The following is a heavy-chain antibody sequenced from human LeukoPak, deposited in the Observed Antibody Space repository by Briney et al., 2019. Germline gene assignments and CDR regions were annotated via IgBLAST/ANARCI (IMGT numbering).Heavy chain of an antibody. Sequence: KSSETLSLTCAVYGGSFSGYYWSWIRQPPGKGLEWIGEINHSGSTNYNPSLKSRVTISVDTSKNQFSLKLSSVTAADTAVYYCARDHYYGSGSYYPYYYYYMDVWGKGTTVTVSS. V-gene: IGHV4-34*01. CDR3: ARDHYYGSGSYYPYYYYYMDV. CDR1: GGSFSGYY. J-gene: IGHJ6*03. CDR2: INHSGST. D-gene: IGHD3-10*01.